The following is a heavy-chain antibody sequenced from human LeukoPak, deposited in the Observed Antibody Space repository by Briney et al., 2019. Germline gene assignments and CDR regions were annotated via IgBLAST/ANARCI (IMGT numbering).Heavy chain of an antibody. D-gene: IGHD5-12*01. V-gene: IGHV3-30*04. Sequence: GGSLRLSCAASGFTFSSYAMHWVRQAPGKGLEWVAVISYDGSNKYYADSVKGRFTISRDNSKNTLYLQMNSLRAEDTAVYYCASIVATIDFDYWGQGTLVTVSS. CDR3: ASIVATIDFDY. J-gene: IGHJ4*02. CDR2: ISYDGSNK. CDR1: GFTFSSYA.